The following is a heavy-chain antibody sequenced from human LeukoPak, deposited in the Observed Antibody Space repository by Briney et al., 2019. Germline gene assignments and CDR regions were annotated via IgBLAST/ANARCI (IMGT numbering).Heavy chain of an antibody. CDR2: ISGSGGST. D-gene: IGHD1-26*01. J-gene: IGHJ4*02. CDR1: GFTFSSYA. CDR3: TRDMQGSRLYLVGSQND. Sequence: GSLRLSCAASGFTFSSYAMSWVRQAPGKGLEWVSAISGSGGSTYYADSVKGRFTISRDNSKNTPYLQMNSLRAEDSALYYCTRDMQGSRLYLVGSQNDWGQGTLVTVSS. V-gene: IGHV3-23*01.